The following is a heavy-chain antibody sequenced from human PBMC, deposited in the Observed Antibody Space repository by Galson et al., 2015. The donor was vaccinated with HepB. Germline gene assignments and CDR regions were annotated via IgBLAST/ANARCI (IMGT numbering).Heavy chain of an antibody. J-gene: IGHJ4*02. CDR3: ARAPLYDSSGYYFDY. D-gene: IGHD3-22*01. CDR2: INPSGGST. Sequence: SVKVSCKASGYTFTSYYMHWVRQAPGQGLEWMGIINPSGGSTSYAQKFQGRVTMARDTSTSTVYMELSSLRSEDTAVYYCARAPLYDSSGYYFDYWGQGTLVTVSS. CDR1: GYTFTSYY. V-gene: IGHV1-46*01.